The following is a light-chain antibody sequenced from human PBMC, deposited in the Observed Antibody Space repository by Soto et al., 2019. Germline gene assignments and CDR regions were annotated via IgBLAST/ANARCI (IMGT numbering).Light chain of an antibody. V-gene: IGKV3-20*01. CDR2: GAS. CDR1: QSVGNSY. Sequence: EIVLTQSPGTLSLSPGERATLSCRASQSVGNSYLAWYQQKPGQAPRLLIYGASSRATGIPDRFSGSGSGTDFSLTISRLEPEDFAVFYCQHYGRSPGTFGQGTKVEIK. J-gene: IGKJ1*01. CDR3: QHYGRSPGT.